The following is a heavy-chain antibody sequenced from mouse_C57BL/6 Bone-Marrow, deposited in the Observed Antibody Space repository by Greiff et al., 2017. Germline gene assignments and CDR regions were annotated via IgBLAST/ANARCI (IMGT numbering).Heavy chain of an antibody. CDR1: GFTFSSYA. J-gene: IGHJ2*01. CDR3: ARDGDGYYVPFDY. V-gene: IGHV5-4*01. D-gene: IGHD2-3*01. Sequence: EVHLVESGGGLVKPGGSLKLSCAASGFTFSSYAMSWVRQTPEKRLEWVATISDGGSYTYYPDNVKGRFTISRDNAKNNLYLQMSHLKSEDTAMYYCARDGDGYYVPFDYWGQGTTLTVSS. CDR2: ISDGGSYT.